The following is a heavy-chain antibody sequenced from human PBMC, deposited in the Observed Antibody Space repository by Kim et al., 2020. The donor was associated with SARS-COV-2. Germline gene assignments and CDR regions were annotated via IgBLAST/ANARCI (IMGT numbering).Heavy chain of an antibody. V-gene: IGHV3-23*01. CDR1: GFTFSSYA. D-gene: IGHD3-3*01. Sequence: GGSLRLSCAASGFTFSSYAMSWVRQAPGKGLEWVSAISGSGGSTYYADSVKGRFTISRDNSKNTLYLQRNSLRAEDTAGYYCARGVSLTIFGVVIIPMLPEHYFDYWGQGTLVTVSS. J-gene: IGHJ4*02. CDR3: ARGVSLTIFGVVIIPMLPEHYFDY. CDR2: ISGSGGST.